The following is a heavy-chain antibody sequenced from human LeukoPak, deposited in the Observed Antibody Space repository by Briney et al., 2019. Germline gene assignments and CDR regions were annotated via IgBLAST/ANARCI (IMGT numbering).Heavy chain of an antibody. J-gene: IGHJ5*02. CDR3: ARGVLDYDILTGGTSWFDP. Sequence: ASVKVSCKASGYTITSYGISWVRQAPGQGLEWMGWISAYNGNTNYAQKLQGRVTMTTDTSTSTAYMELRSLRSDDTAVYYCARGVLDYDILTGGTSWFDPWGQGTLVTVSS. V-gene: IGHV1-18*01. CDR2: ISAYNGNT. D-gene: IGHD3-9*01. CDR1: GYTITSYG.